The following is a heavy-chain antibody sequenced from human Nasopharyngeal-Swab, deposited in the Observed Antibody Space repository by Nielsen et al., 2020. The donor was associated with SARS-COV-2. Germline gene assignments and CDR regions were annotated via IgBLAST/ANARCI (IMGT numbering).Heavy chain of an antibody. CDR2: ISSSSSYI. CDR3: ARADSSSWYFDY. CDR1: GFTFSSYS. J-gene: IGHJ4*02. D-gene: IGHD6-13*01. V-gene: IGHV3-21*01. Sequence: GGSLRLSCAASGFTFSSYSMNWVRQAPGKGLEWLSSISSSSSYIYYADSVKGRFTISRDNAKNSLYLQMNSLRAEDTAVYYCARADSSSWYFDYWGQGTLVTVSS.